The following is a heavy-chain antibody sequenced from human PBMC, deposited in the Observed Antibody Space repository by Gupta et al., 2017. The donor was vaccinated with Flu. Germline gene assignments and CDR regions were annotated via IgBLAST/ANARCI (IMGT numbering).Heavy chain of an antibody. Sequence: QVQLVQSGPEVKKPGASVKVSCKASGYTFTNYGLHWVRQAPGQRLEWMGWINAGNGDTKYSQNFQGRVTITRDTSASIGYMELSSLRSEDTAVYYCAREAGFCSSTSCPLFYWGQGTLVTVAS. CDR1: GYTFTNYG. CDR2: INAGNGDT. CDR3: AREAGFCSSTSCPLFY. J-gene: IGHJ4*02. V-gene: IGHV1-3*01. D-gene: IGHD2-2*01.